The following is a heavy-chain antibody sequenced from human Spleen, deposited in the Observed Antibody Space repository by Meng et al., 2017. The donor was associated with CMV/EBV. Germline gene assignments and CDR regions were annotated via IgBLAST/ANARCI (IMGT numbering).Heavy chain of an antibody. CDR2: INPNSGGT. CDR3: ARSFKGGRYCSSTSCWFDP. V-gene: IGHV1-2*02. CDR1: FTGYY. Sequence: FTGYYMHWVRQAPGQGLEWMGWINPNSGGTNYAQKFQGRVTMTRDTSISTAYMELSRLRSDDTAVYYCARSFKGGRYCSSTSCWFDPWGQGTLVTVSS. J-gene: IGHJ5*02. D-gene: IGHD2-2*01.